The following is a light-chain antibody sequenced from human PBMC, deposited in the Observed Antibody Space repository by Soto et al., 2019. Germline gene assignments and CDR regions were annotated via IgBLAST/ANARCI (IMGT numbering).Light chain of an antibody. CDR1: KNILYNSNNKNN. CDR3: QQYYSTVCT. J-gene: IGKJ2*02. CDR2: RAP. V-gene: IGKV4-1*01. Sequence: DIVMTQSPDSWAFSLGEGPTTTCKTAKNILYNSNNKNNYAWYQQKPGQPPKLLIYRAPTRQSGVPDRFSGSGSGTDFTLTISSLQAEDVAVYYCQQYYSTVCTFGQGTKVEIK.